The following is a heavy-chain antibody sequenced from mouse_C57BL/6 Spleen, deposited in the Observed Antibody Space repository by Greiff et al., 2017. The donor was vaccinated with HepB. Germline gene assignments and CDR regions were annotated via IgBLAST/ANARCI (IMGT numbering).Heavy chain of an antibody. CDR3: ARSYLYFDY. CDR2: INPSTGGT. Sequence: VHVKQSGPELVKPGASVKISCKASGYSFTGYYMNWVKQSPEKSLEWIGEINPSTGGTTYNQKFKAKATLTVDKSSSTAYMQLKSLTSEDSAVYYCARSYLYFDYWGQGTTLTVSS. V-gene: IGHV1-42*01. J-gene: IGHJ2*01. CDR1: GYSFTGYY.